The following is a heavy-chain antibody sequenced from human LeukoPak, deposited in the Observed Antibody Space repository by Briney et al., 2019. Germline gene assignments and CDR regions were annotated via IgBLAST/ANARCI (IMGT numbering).Heavy chain of an antibody. CDR3: ASSGSFRQQLVK. CDR1: GGSINSGGYS. Sequence: SQTLSLTCAVSGGSINSGGYSWSWIRQPPGKGLEWIGYIYYSGATYYNPSLKSRVTISVDTSKNQFSLKLSSVTAADTAVYYCASSGSFRQQLVKWGQGTLVTVSS. V-gene: IGHV4-30-4*07. D-gene: IGHD6-13*01. CDR2: IYYSGAT. J-gene: IGHJ4*02.